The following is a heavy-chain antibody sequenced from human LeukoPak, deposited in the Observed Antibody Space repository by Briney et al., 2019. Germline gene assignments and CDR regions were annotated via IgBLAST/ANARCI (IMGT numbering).Heavy chain of an antibody. CDR3: ARLINSYSYYYLDV. CDR2: IYTSGST. J-gene: IGHJ6*03. CDR1: GGSISSYY. V-gene: IGHV4-4*09. Sequence: SSETLSLTCTVSGGSISSYYWSWIRQPPGKGLEWIGCIYTSGSTNYNPSLKSRLVISVDRSNNQFSLKVSSATAADTAVYYCARLINSYSYYYLDVWGTGTSVTVSS. D-gene: IGHD1-1*01.